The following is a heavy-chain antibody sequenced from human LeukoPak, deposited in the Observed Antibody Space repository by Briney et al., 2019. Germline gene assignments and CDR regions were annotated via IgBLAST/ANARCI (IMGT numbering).Heavy chain of an antibody. J-gene: IGHJ4*02. CDR2: IYPGDSDT. D-gene: IGHD3-22*01. Sequence: GGSLKISFKGSGYRFTSYWIGWVRQMPGKGLEWMGIIYPGDSDTRYSPSFQGQVTISADKSISTAYLQWSSLKASDTAMYYCARHTQFAPYYYDSSGYYYLDYWGQGTLVTVSS. V-gene: IGHV5-51*01. CDR1: GYRFTSYW. CDR3: ARHTQFAPYYYDSSGYYYLDY.